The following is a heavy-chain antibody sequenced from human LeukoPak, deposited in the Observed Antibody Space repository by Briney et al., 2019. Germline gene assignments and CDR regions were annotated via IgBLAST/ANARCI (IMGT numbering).Heavy chain of an antibody. CDR3: ARDGYSGSYYDY. CDR1: RFTFSRYW. Sequence: GGSLRLSCAASRFTFSRYWMSWVRQAPGKGLEWVANIKQDGSEIYYVDSVKGRFTISRDNAKNSLYLQMNSLRAEDTAVYYCARDGYSGSYYDYWGQGTWSPSPQ. CDR2: IKQDGSEI. V-gene: IGHV3-7*04. J-gene: IGHJ4*02. D-gene: IGHD1-26*01.